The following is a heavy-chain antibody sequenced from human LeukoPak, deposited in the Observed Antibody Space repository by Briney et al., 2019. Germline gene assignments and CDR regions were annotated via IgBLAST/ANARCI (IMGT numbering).Heavy chain of an antibody. Sequence: SETLSLTCTVSGGSISSYYWSWIRQPPGKGLEWIGYIYYSGSTNYNPSLKSRVTISVDTSKNQFSLKLTSVTAADTAVYYCARCEGVVTHFDYWGQGTLVTVSS. J-gene: IGHJ4*02. CDR2: IYYSGST. V-gene: IGHV4-59*08. CDR1: GGSISSYY. CDR3: ARCEGVVTHFDY. D-gene: IGHD2-15*01.